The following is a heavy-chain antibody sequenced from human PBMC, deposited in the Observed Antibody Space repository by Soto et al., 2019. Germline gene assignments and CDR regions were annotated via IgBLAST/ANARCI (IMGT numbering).Heavy chain of an antibody. J-gene: IGHJ6*02. CDR2: INHSGST. D-gene: IGHD5-18*01. V-gene: IGHV4-34*01. CDR3: ARGRGNSYGYNYYYYYGMDV. Sequence: SETLSLTCAVYGGSFSGYYWSWIRQPPGKGLEWIGEINHSGSTNYNPSLKSRVTISVATSKNQFSLKLSSVTAADTAVDYCARGRGNSYGYNYYYYYGMDVWGQGTTVTVSS. CDR1: GGSFSGYY.